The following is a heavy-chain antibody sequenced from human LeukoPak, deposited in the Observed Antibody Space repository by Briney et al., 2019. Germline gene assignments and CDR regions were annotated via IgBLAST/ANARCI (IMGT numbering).Heavy chain of an antibody. D-gene: IGHD3-10*01. CDR3: ARDWGGYYGSGSYYFDY. V-gene: IGHV1-8*01. CDR2: MNPNTGDT. Sequence: ASVKVSCKASGYSFTNYDINWVRQATGQGLEWMGYMNPNTGDTGYAQKFQGRVTMTRDTSISTAYMELSRLRSDDTAVYYCARDWGGYYGSGSYYFDYWGQGTLVTVSS. CDR1: GYSFTNYD. J-gene: IGHJ4*02.